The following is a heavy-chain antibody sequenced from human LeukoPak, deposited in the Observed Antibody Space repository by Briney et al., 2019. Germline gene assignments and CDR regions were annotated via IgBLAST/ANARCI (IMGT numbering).Heavy chain of an antibody. CDR3: ARVGFCSATSCSPYNYFDP. J-gene: IGHJ5*02. D-gene: IGHD2-2*01. CDR1: GYTFTSYY. Sequence: ASVKVSCKASGYTFTSYYMHWVRQAPGQGLEWMGIINPSGGSTSYAQKFQGRVTMTRDTSTSTAYMDLSRLRSGDTAVYYCARVGFCSATSCSPYNYFDPWGQGTLVTVSS. V-gene: IGHV1-46*01. CDR2: INPSGGST.